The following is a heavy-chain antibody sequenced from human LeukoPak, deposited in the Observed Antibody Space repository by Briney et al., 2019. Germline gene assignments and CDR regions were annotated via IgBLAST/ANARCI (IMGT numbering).Heavy chain of an antibody. CDR1: GFTFSSYA. D-gene: IGHD2-2*01. V-gene: IGHV3-23*01. Sequence: GGSLRLSCAASGFTFSSYAMSWVRQAPGKGLEWVSAISGSGGSTYYADSVKGRFTISRDNSKNTLYLQMNSLRAEDTAVYYCAKATQRYCSSTSCYSPFDYWGQGTLVTVSS. J-gene: IGHJ4*02. CDR2: ISGSGGST. CDR3: AKATQRYCSSTSCYSPFDY.